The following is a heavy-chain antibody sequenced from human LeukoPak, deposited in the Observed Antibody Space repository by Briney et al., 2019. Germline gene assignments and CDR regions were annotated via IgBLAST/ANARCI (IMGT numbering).Heavy chain of an antibody. Sequence: SVKVSCKASGGTFSSYAISWVRRAPGQGLEWMGGIIPIFGTANYAQKFQGRVTITADKSTSTAYMELSSLRSEDTAVYYCARTGLDCSGGSCYSSSDYWGQGTLVTVSS. CDR2: IIPIFGTA. V-gene: IGHV1-69*06. J-gene: IGHJ4*02. CDR3: ARTGLDCSGGSCYSSSDY. CDR1: GGTFSSYA. D-gene: IGHD2-15*01.